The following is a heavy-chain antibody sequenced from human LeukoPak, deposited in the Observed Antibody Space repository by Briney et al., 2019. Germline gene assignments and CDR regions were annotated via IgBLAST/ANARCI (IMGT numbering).Heavy chain of an antibody. Sequence: PSETLSLTCTVSGGSISSYYWSWIRQPPGKGLEWIGYIYYSGSTNYTPSLKSRVTISVDTSKNQFSLKLSSVTAADTAVYYCARLRVDTTIDYWGQGTLVTVSS. CDR1: GGSISSYY. V-gene: IGHV4-59*08. CDR3: ARLRVDTTIDY. J-gene: IGHJ4*02. D-gene: IGHD5-12*01. CDR2: IYYSGST.